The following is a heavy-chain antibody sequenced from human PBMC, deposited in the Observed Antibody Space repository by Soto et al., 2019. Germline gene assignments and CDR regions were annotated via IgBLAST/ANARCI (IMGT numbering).Heavy chain of an antibody. CDR2: IYNSATT. Sequence: SETLSLTCTVSGDSISTYYWTWIRQPPGKGLEWIGYIYNSATTKYNPSLKSRVTISVDTSKNQFSLKLSSVTTADTAVYYCARGRFDFIWGTPAPYLDYWGQGALVTVSA. J-gene: IGHJ4*02. CDR3: ARGRFDFIWGTPAPYLDY. D-gene: IGHD3-16*01. V-gene: IGHV4-59*01. CDR1: GDSISTYY.